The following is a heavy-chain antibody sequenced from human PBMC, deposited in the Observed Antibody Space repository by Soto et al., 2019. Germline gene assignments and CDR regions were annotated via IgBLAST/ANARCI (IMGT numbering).Heavy chain of an antibody. V-gene: IGHV4-39*01. J-gene: IGHJ4*02. D-gene: IGHD4-17*01. CDR3: ATDYGDQNELDY. CDR1: DDSISSSLYS. Sequence: PSETLSLTCSVSDDSISSSLYSWGWIRQPPGKGLEWIGSIYYGGSTHYNPSLKSRVTISVDTSKNRFSLNLSSVTAADTAVYYCATDYGDQNELDYWGQGTLVTVSS. CDR2: IYYGGST.